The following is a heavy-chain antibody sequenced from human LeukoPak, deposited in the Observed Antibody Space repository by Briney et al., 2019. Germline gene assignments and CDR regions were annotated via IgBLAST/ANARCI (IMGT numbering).Heavy chain of an antibody. Sequence: SETLSLTCAVYGGSFSGYYWSWIRQPPGKGLEWIGEINHSGSTNYNPSLKSRVTISVDTSKDQFSLKLSSVTAADTAVYYCARSIYYYGSGSYYIKAAFDIWGQGTMVAVSS. CDR2: INHSGST. V-gene: IGHV4-34*01. CDR3: ARSIYYYGSGSYYIKAAFDI. D-gene: IGHD3-10*01. CDR1: GGSFSGYY. J-gene: IGHJ3*02.